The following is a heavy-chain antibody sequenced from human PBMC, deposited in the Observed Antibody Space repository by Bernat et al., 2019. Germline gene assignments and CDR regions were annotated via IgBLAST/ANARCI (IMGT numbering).Heavy chain of an antibody. Sequence: QLQLQESGPGLVKPSETLSLTCTVSGGSISSSSYYWGWIRQPPGKGLEWIGSIYYSGSTYYNPSLKSRVTISVDTSKNQFSLKLSSVTAADTAVYYCARVTYSSSWSLHLGGLFDCWGQGTLVTVSS. CDR1: GGSISSSSYY. D-gene: IGHD6-13*01. CDR2: IYYSGST. J-gene: IGHJ4*02. CDR3: ARVTYSSSWSLHLGGLFDC. V-gene: IGHV4-39*01.